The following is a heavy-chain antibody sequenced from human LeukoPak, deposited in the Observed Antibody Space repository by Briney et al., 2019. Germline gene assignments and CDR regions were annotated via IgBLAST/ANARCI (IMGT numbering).Heavy chain of an antibody. V-gene: IGHV3-23*01. D-gene: IGHD2-2*01. CDR1: GFTFRSYA. Sequence: GGSLRLSCAASGFTFRSYAMNWVRQAPGKGLEWVSAISADGDSTYYADSVKGRFTISRDNSKNTLYLQMNGLRPGDTAVYYCAKRRYCTSTSCHDFDYWGQGTLVTVSP. CDR3: AKRRYCTSTSCHDFDY. J-gene: IGHJ4*02. CDR2: ISADGDST.